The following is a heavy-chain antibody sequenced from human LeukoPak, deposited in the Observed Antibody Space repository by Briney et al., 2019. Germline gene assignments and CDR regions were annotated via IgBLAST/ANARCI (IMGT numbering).Heavy chain of an antibody. CDR3: ASPGIAAAGTHY. Sequence: PGGSLRLSCAASGFTFSSYWMTWVRQAPGKGLEWVAFIRYDGSNKYYADSVKGRFTISRDNSKNTLYLQMNSLRAEDTAVYYCASPGIAAAGTHYWGQGTLVTVSS. V-gene: IGHV3-30*02. CDR1: GFTFSSYW. J-gene: IGHJ4*02. D-gene: IGHD6-13*01. CDR2: IRYDGSNK.